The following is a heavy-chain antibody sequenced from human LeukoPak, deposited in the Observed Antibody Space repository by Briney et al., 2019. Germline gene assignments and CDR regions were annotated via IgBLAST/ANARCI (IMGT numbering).Heavy chain of an antibody. D-gene: IGHD5-24*01. J-gene: IGHJ4*02. V-gene: IGHV3-48*03. Sequence: GGSLRLSCAASGLTFSSYEMNWVRQAPGKGLEWVSYISSSGSTIYYADSVKGRFTISRDNAKNSLYLQMNSLRAEDTAVYYCARVLRTDGYNIFDYWGQGTLVTVSS. CDR3: ARVLRTDGYNIFDY. CDR1: GLTFSSYE. CDR2: ISSSGSTI.